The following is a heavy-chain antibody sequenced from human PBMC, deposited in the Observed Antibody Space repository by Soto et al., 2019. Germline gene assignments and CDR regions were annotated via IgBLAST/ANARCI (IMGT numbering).Heavy chain of an antibody. Sequence: PSETLSLTCAVSGGSISSGGYSWSWIRQPPGKGLEWIGDINYSGSTHYNPSLKSRLTISVDTSKNHFSLKLSSVTAADTAVYYCARLRNSMARGAFMPWFDPWGQGTLVTVSS. CDR3: ARLRNSMARGAFMPWFDP. D-gene: IGHD3-10*01. CDR1: GGSISSGGYS. CDR2: INYSGST. V-gene: IGHV4-30-2*05. J-gene: IGHJ5*02.